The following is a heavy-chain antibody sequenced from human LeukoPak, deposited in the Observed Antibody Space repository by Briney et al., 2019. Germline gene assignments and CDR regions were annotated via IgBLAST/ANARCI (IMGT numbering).Heavy chain of an antibody. Sequence: NPSETLSLTCAVSGVSIRNSSFYWGWIRQPPGKGLEWIASIYSTGTTYYNPSIKSRITIFVDTSKNQVSLKLRSVTAADTAVYYCARHVDSGWYRGLDIWGQGTMVTVSS. J-gene: IGHJ3*02. CDR2: IYSTGTT. V-gene: IGHV4-39*01. D-gene: IGHD6-19*01. CDR3: ARHVDSGWYRGLDI. CDR1: GVSIRNSSFY.